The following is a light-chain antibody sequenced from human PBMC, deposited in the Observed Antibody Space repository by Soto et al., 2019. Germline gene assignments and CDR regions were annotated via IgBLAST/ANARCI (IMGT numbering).Light chain of an antibody. V-gene: IGLV1-40*01. CDR1: SSNIGAGYD. J-gene: IGLJ1*01. CDR3: QSHDSSLSAYV. Sequence: QSVLTQPPSVSGAPGQRVTISCTRSSSNIGAGYDVHWYQQLPGTAPKLLIYGNSNRPSGVPDRFSGSKSGTSASLAITGLQAEDEADFYCQSHDSSLSAYVFGTGTKVTV. CDR2: GNS.